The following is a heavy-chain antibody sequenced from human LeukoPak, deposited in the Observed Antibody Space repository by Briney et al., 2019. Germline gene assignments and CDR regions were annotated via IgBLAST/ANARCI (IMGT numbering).Heavy chain of an antibody. CDR2: ISYDGSNK. Sequence: GGSLRLSCAASGFTFSSYAMHWVRQAPGKGLEWVAVISYDGSNKYYADSVKGRFTISRDNSKNTLYLQMNSLRAEDTAVYYCARVHGAYPFDYWGQGTLVTVSS. V-gene: IGHV3-30*04. J-gene: IGHJ4*02. D-gene: IGHD4/OR15-4a*01. CDR3: ARVHGAYPFDY. CDR1: GFTFSSYA.